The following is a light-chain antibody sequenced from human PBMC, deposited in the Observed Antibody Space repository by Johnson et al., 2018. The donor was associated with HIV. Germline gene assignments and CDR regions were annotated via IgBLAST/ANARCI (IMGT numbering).Light chain of an antibody. J-gene: IGLJ1*01. Sequence: HSVLTQPPSVSAAPGQKVTIPCSGSSSNIGNNYVSWYQQLPGTAPKLLIYDNNKRPSGNPDRFSGSKSGTSTTLGITGLQTGDEADYYCGTWDSSLSYNYVFGTGTKVTVL. CDR1: SSNIGNNY. CDR2: DNN. V-gene: IGLV1-51*01. CDR3: GTWDSSLSYNYV.